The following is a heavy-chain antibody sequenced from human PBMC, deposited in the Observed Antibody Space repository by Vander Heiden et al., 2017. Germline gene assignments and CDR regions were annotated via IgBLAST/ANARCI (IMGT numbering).Heavy chain of an antibody. CDR3: ARDRAYSYGYSYFDY. V-gene: IGHV3-9*01. CDR2: ISWNSGSI. CDR1: GFTFDHYA. J-gene: IGHJ4*02. Sequence: VELVESGGGSVQPGRSLRLSCTASGFTFDHYAMHWVRQVPGKGLEWVSGISWNSGSIDYADSVKGRFTISRDNAKTSLYLQMNSLRSEDTALYFCARDRAYSYGYSYFDYWGQGALVTVS. D-gene: IGHD2-15*01.